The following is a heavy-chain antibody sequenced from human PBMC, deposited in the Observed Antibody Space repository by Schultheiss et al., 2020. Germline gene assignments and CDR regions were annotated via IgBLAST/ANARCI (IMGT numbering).Heavy chain of an antibody. V-gene: IGHV4-59*01. Sequence: SETLSLTCTVSGASISDYYWTWIRQPPGKGLEWIGTAIYYGGRTYYNPSLKSRVTISVDTSKNQFSLKLSSVTAADTAVYYCARVPMGLGGAFDIWGQGTMVTVSS. J-gene: IGHJ3*02. CDR1: GASISDYY. CDR2: AIYYGGRT. CDR3: ARVPMGLGGAFDI. D-gene: IGHD3/OR15-3a*01.